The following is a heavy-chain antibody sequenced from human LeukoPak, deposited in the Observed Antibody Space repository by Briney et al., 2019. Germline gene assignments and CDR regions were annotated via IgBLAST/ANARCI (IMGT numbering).Heavy chain of an antibody. Sequence: GGSLRLSCAASGFTFSSYAMNWVRQAPGKGLEWVSGIGAGGTFTYYADSVKGRFTIFRDNSRNTLYLQMNSLRADDTAVYYCAKSGYSYGRFDYWGQGTQVTVSS. CDR1: GFTFSSYA. CDR2: IGAGGTFT. J-gene: IGHJ4*02. D-gene: IGHD5-18*01. CDR3: AKSGYSYGRFDY. V-gene: IGHV3-23*01.